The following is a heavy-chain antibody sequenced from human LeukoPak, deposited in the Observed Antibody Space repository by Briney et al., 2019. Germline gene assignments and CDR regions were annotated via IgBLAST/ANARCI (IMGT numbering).Heavy chain of an antibody. J-gene: IGHJ4*02. CDR2: INHSGST. D-gene: IGHD5-12*01. CDR1: GGSFSGYY. CDR3: ASPAGYSGYRKPFDY. Sequence: SETLSLTCAVYGGSFSGYYWSWIRQPPGKGLEWIGEINHSGSTNYNPSLKSRVTISVDTSKNQFSLKLSSVTAADTAVYYCASPAGYSGYRKPFDYWGQGTLVTVSP. V-gene: IGHV4-34*01.